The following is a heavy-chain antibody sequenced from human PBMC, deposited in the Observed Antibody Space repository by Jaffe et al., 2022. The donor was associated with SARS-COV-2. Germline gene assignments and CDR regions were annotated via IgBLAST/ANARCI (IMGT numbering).Heavy chain of an antibody. V-gene: IGHV3-48*01. J-gene: IGHJ4*02. D-gene: IGHD3-22*01. CDR2: ISGSSSII. CDR1: GFTFSTYS. CDR3: AGTRPAPYDTSDSREGGYDY. Sequence: EVQLVESGGGLVQPGGSLRLSCAASGFTFSTYSMNWVRQAPGKGLEWISYISGSSSIIHYADSVKGRFTISRDNVKNSLYLQMNSLRAEDTAVYYCAGTRPAPYDTSDSREGGYDYWGQGTLVTVSS.